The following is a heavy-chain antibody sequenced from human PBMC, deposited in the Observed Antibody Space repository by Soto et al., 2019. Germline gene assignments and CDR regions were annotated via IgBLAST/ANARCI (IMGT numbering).Heavy chain of an antibody. CDR3: ARPDQNYGAS. V-gene: IGHV5-51*01. J-gene: IGHJ5*02. Sequence: PGESLKISCKVSGYSFINYWIGWVRQMPGKGLEWMAIINPGNSETRYSPAFQGQVTISADKSITTTYPQWDSLKASDSGMYYCARPDQNYGASWGQGTLVTVSS. D-gene: IGHD4-17*01. CDR2: INPGNSET. CDR1: GYSFINYW.